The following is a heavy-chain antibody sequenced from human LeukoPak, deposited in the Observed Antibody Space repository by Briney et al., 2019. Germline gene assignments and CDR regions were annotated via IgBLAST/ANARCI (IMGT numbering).Heavy chain of an antibody. CDR1: GYTFTGYY. CDR3: ARPTQYYCGGDCYYFDY. Sequence: ASVKVSGKASGYTFTGYYMHWVRQAPGQGLEWMGWINPNSGGTNYAQKFQGRVTMTRDTSISTAYLQWSSLKASDTAMYYCARPTQYYCGGDCYYFDYWGQGTLVTVSS. D-gene: IGHD2-21*02. CDR2: INPNSGGT. V-gene: IGHV1-2*02. J-gene: IGHJ4*02.